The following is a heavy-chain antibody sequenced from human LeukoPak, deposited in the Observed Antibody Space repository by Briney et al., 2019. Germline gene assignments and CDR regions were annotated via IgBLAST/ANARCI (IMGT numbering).Heavy chain of an antibody. Sequence: PGGSLRLSCAASGFTFDDYDLNWVRQAPGKGLEWVSGISWNGRNTAYAESLKGRFTISRDNAKNSLYLQMNSLRVEDTAIYYCTRGMLRQPPDYWGQGMLVTVSS. CDR1: GFTFDDYD. D-gene: IGHD3-10*02. V-gene: IGHV3-20*04. J-gene: IGHJ4*02. CDR3: TRGMLRQPPDY. CDR2: ISWNGRNT.